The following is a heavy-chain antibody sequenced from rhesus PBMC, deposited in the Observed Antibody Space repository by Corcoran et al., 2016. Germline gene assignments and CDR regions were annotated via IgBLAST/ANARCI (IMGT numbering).Heavy chain of an antibody. CDR3: ASGIAGKYDY. D-gene: IGHD1-1-1*01. V-gene: IGHV4S11*01. J-gene: IGHJ4*01. CDR2: ISGSGSST. CDR1: GGSISSNY. Sequence: QLQLQESGPGLVKPSETLSLTCAVSGGSISSNYWRWIRQPPGKGLEWIGRISGSGSSTNYNTPLKSRVTLSVDTSNNQLSLKLSSVTAADTAVYYCASGIAGKYDYWGQGVLVTVSS.